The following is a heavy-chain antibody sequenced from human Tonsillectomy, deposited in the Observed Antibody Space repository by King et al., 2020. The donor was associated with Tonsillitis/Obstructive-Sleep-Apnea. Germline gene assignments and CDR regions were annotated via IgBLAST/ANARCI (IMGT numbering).Heavy chain of an antibody. V-gene: IGHV4-39*01. CDR3: AARREYGDSTDYYFYYMDV. Sequence: QLQESGPGLVKPSETLSLTCTVSGGSISSSSSYWGWIRQPPGKGLEWIASIYYSGSTYYNPSLKSRVTISVDTSKNQFSLNLSSVIAADTAVYYCAARREYGDSTDYYFYYMDVWGKGTTVTVSS. CDR2: IYYSGST. CDR1: GGSISSSSSY. J-gene: IGHJ6*03. D-gene: IGHD4-17*01.